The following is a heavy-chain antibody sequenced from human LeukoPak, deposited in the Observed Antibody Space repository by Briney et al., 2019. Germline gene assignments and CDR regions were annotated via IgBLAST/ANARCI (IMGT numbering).Heavy chain of an antibody. V-gene: IGHV3-33*01. D-gene: IGHD1-20*01. J-gene: IGHJ3*02. CDR2: IWSDGSNK. CDR3: ARPDITGTTHDGFDI. CDR1: GFGFSTYG. Sequence: GGSLRLSCAASGFGFSTYGMQWVRQAPGKGLEWVAVIWSDGSNKYYADSVKGRFTISRDNSKNTLYLQMNSLRAEDTAVYYCARPDITGTTHDGFDIWGQGTKVTVSS.